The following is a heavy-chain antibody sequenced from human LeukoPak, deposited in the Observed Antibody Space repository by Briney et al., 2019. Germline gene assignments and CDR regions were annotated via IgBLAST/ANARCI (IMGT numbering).Heavy chain of an antibody. Sequence: GESLKISCKGSGYSFTSYWIGWVRQMPGKGLEWMGIIYPGDSDTRYSPSFQGQVTISADKSISTAYLQWSSLKASDTAMYYCARRGSPVDTAMVPPGPSREHYYYMDVWGKGTTVTVSS. CDR1: GYSFTSYW. J-gene: IGHJ6*03. V-gene: IGHV5-51*01. CDR3: ARRGSPVDTAMVPPGPSREHYYYMDV. D-gene: IGHD5-18*01. CDR2: IYPGDSDT.